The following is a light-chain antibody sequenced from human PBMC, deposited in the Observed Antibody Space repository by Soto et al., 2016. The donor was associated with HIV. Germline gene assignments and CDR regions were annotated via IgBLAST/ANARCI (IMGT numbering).Light chain of an antibody. CDR3: QAWDSSTEV. V-gene: IGLV3-1*01. CDR2: QDS. J-gene: IGLJ1*01. Sequence: SYELTQPPSVSVSPGQTASITCSGDKLGDKYACWYQQKPGQPPVLVIYQDSKRPSGIPERFSGSNSGNTVTLTISGTQAMDEADYYCQAWDSSTEVFGTGTKVTVL. CDR1: KLGDKY.